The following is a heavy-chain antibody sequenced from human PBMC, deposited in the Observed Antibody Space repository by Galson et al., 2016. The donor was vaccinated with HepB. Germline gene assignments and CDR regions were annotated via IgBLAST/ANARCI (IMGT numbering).Heavy chain of an antibody. Sequence: SLRLSCAASGFTFSNYAMSWVRQAPGKGLEWVSGIGGGGGRTYYADSVKGRFTISRDNSKNTLYLQMNSLRAEDTAVYYCAKDWVYQLPVDAFDIWGQGTMVTVSS. J-gene: IGHJ3*02. CDR3: AKDWVYQLPVDAFDI. CDR2: IGGGGGRT. CDR1: GFTFSNYA. D-gene: IGHD2-2*01. V-gene: IGHV3-23*01.